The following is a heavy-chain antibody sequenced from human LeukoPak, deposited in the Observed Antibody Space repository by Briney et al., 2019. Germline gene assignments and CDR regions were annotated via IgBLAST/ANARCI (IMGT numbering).Heavy chain of an antibody. CDR2: INPNRGGT. Sequence: GASVKVSCKASGYTFTGYFMHWVRQAPGQGLEWMGWINPNRGGTNCAQKFQGRVTMTRDTSISTAYMELSRLRSDDTAVYYCAILTAVPGTSYYGMGVWGQGTTVTVSS. V-gene: IGHV1-2*02. J-gene: IGHJ6*02. CDR1: GYTFTGYF. CDR3: AILTAVPGTSYYGMGV. D-gene: IGHD6-19*01.